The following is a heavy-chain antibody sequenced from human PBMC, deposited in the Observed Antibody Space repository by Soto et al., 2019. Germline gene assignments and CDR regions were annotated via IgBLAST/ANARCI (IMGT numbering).Heavy chain of an antibody. D-gene: IGHD6-25*01. CDR2: AYFSGGNT. Sequence: SETLSLTCIVSGDSMRGYHFYWGWIRQAPGKGLEWIGSAYFSGGNTYYSPSLKSRVSISVDTSKNEFSLRLTSLTAADTAVYFCAYGSSSARIDYWGQGTLVTVSS. V-gene: IGHV4-39*01. CDR1: GDSMRGYHFY. CDR3: AYGSSSARIDY. J-gene: IGHJ4*02.